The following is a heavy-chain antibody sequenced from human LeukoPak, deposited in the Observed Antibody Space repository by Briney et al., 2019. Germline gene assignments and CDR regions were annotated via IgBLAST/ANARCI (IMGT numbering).Heavy chain of an antibody. J-gene: IGHJ4*02. D-gene: IGHD3-16*01. CDR2: IDEDGNEK. CDR1: GFTVFNYW. Sequence: GGSLRLSCAASGFTVFNYWMSWVRQAPGKGLEWVANIDEDGNEKNYVDFVKGRFTISRDNAKNSLYLQMNSLRVEDTAVYYCASGGHIDYCGQGTLVTVSS. V-gene: IGHV3-7*01. CDR3: ASGGHIDY.